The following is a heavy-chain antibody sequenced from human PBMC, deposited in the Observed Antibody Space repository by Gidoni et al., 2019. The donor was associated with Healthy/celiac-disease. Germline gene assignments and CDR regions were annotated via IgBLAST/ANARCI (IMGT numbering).Heavy chain of an antibody. Sequence: VRQAPGKGLEWVAVISYDGSNKYYADSVKGRFTISRDNSKNTLYLQMNSLRAEDTAVYYCARQEQWLVMRAFDYWGQGTLVTVSS. D-gene: IGHD6-19*01. V-gene: IGHV3-30-3*01. CDR2: ISYDGSNK. J-gene: IGHJ4*02. CDR3: ARQEQWLVMRAFDY.